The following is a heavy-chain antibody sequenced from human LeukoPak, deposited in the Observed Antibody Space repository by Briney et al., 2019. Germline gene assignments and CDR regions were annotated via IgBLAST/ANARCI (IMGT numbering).Heavy chain of an antibody. J-gene: IGHJ4*02. CDR3: ARNYDSSGYYEDDY. D-gene: IGHD3-22*01. V-gene: IGHV1-18*01. CDR2: ISAYNGNT. CDR1: GYTFTSYG. Sequence: ASVKVSCKASGYTFTSYGISWVRQAPGQGLEWMGWISAYNGNTNYAQKLQGRVTMTTDTSTSTAYMGLRSLRSDDTAVYYCARNYDSSGYYEDDYWGQGTLVTVSS.